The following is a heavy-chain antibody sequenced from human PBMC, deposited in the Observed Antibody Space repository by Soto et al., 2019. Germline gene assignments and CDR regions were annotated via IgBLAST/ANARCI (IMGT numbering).Heavy chain of an antibody. CDR2: IRGFSPYT. CDR1: GFTFRTYT. Sequence: GGSLRLSCLSSGFTFRTYTMNWVRKAPGKGLEWVSGIRGFSPYTFYAESVRGRFAISRDNAKNSLYLQMNSLRAEDTAVYYCARDRGYDAHDYYYNAMDVWGQGTTVTVSS. D-gene: IGHD2-15*01. V-gene: IGHV3-21*01. J-gene: IGHJ6*02. CDR3: ARDRGYDAHDYYYNAMDV.